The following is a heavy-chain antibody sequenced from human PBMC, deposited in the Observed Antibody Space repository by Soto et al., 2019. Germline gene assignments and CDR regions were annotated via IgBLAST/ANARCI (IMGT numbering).Heavy chain of an antibody. V-gene: IGHV4-4*07. J-gene: IGHJ6*02. Sequence: SETLSLTCTVSGGSISSYYWSWIRQPAGKGLEWIGRIYTSGSTNYNPSLKSRVTMSVDTSKNQFSLKLSSVTAADTAVYYWASWYYDSSGEGMDVWGQGTTVTVSS. CDR2: IYTSGST. D-gene: IGHD3-22*01. CDR3: ASWYYDSSGEGMDV. CDR1: GGSISSYY.